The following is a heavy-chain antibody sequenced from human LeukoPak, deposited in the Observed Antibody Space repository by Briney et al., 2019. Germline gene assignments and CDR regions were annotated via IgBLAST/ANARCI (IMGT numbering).Heavy chain of an antibody. CDR2: IIPIFGIA. CDR1: GGTFSSYA. CDR3: ARETIVGAFYFDY. V-gene: IGHV1-69*04. J-gene: IGHJ4*02. D-gene: IGHD1-26*01. Sequence: SVKVSWKASGGTFSSYAISWVRQAPVQGLEWMGRIIPIFGIANYAQKFQGRVTITADKSTSTAYMELSSLRSEDTAVYYCARETIVGAFYFDYWGQGTLVTVSS.